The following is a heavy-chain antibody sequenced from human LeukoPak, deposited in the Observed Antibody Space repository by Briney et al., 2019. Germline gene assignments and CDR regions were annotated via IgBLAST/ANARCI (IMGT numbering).Heavy chain of an antibody. CDR2: ISSSSSYI. CDR1: GSTFSSYS. V-gene: IGHV3-21*01. CDR3: ARDSSPPAQRTTTGFDP. Sequence: PGGSLRLSCAASGSTFSSYSMNWVRQAPGKGLEWVSSISSSSSYIYYADSVKGRFTISRDNAKNSLYLQMNSLRAEDTAVYYCARDSSPPAQRTTTGFDPWGQGTLVTVSS. J-gene: IGHJ5*02. D-gene: IGHD1-1*01.